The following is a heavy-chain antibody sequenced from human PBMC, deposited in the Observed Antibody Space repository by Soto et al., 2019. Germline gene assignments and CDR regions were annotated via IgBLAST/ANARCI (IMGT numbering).Heavy chain of an antibody. D-gene: IGHD3-22*01. CDR3: ARYYDTSNRPYFHH. CDR2: IYYSGST. CDR1: GGSISSSSYY. V-gene: IGHV4-39*01. J-gene: IGHJ1*01. Sequence: SETLSLTCTVSGGSISSSSYYWGWIRQPPGKGLEWIGSIYYSGSTYYNPSLKSRLTISIDTSKNQFSLRLSSVTAADTAMYYCARYYDTSNRPYFHHWGQGTRVTVSS.